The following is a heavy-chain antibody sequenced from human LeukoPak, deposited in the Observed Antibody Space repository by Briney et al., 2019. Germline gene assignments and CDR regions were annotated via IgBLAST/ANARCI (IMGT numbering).Heavy chain of an antibody. CDR3: ARRQLAARGGGMDV. J-gene: IGHJ6*02. Sequence: SETLSLTCTVSGDSISSRNCYWGWIRQPPGKGLEWIGIIYSSENTYYNPSLKSRVTLSADTSKNQFSLNLSSVTAAETAVYYCARRQLAARGGGMDVWGQGTTVTVSS. CDR1: GDSISSRNCY. V-gene: IGHV4-39*01. CDR2: IYSSENT. D-gene: IGHD2-15*01.